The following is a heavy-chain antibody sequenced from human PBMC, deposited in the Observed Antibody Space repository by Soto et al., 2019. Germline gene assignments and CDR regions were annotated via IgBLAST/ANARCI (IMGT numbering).Heavy chain of an antibody. J-gene: IGHJ4*02. V-gene: IGHV3-23*01. CDR2: ISERGDTT. CDR1: GFTISSNA. Sequence: PGGSLRLSCAASGFTISSNAMYWVRQAPGKGLEWVSGISERGDTTHYADSVKGRFTISRDNAKNSLYLQMNSLRAEDTAVYYCARDHQPGFDYWGQGTLVTVSS. D-gene: IGHD2-2*01. CDR3: ARDHQPGFDY.